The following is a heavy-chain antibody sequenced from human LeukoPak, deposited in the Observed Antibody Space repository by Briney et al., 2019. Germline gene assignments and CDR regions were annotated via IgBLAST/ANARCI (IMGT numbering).Heavy chain of an antibody. J-gene: IGHJ4*02. CDR1: GGSISSYY. D-gene: IGHD5-18*01. CDR2: IYYSGST. V-gene: IGHV4-59*01. Sequence: PSETLSLTCTVSGGSISSYYWSWIRQPPGKGLEWIGYIYYSGSTNYNPSLKSRVTISVDTSKNQFSLKLSSVTAADTAVYYCARARSLQAMEAGPHYFDYWGQGTLVTVSS. CDR3: ARARSLQAMEAGPHYFDY.